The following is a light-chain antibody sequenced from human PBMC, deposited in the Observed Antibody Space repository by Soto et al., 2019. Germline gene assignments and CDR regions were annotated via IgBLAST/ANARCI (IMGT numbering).Light chain of an antibody. Sequence: IQLTQSPSSLSASVGDRVTITCRASQGISSYFAWYQQKPGKAPKVLIYAASTLQNGVPPRFRGSGSGTDFTLTISSLQPEDFATYYCQQLNAYPYTFGQGTQLEIK. V-gene: IGKV1-9*01. CDR1: QGISSY. J-gene: IGKJ2*01. CDR2: AAS. CDR3: QQLNAYPYT.